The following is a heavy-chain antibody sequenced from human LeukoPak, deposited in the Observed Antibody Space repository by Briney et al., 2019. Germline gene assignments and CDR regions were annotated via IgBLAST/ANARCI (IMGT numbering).Heavy chain of an antibody. CDR1: GGSISSYY. D-gene: IGHD3-22*01. J-gene: IGHJ3*02. CDR3: ARTEYYYDSSGYYYAAFDI. V-gene: IGHV4-4*08. Sequence: SETLSLTCTVSGGSISSYYWSWIRQPPGKGLEWIGYIYTSGSTNYNPSLKSRVTMSVDTSKNQFSLKLSSVTAADTAVYYCARTEYYYDSSGYYYAAFDIWGQGTMVTVSS. CDR2: IYTSGST.